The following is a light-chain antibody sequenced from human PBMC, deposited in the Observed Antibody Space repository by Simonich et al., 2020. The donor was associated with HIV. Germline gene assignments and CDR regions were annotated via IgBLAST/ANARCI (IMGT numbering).Light chain of an antibody. CDR3: QQYGRSPPIT. J-gene: IGKJ5*01. CDR1: QSVSSSY. Sequence: EIVLTQSPGTLSLSPGERATLSCRASQSVSSSYLAWYQQKPGLAPRLLIYDASSRATGIPDRFSGSGSGTDFTLTISRLEPEDFAVYYCQQYGRSPPITFGQGTRLEIK. V-gene: IGKV3D-20*01. CDR2: DAS.